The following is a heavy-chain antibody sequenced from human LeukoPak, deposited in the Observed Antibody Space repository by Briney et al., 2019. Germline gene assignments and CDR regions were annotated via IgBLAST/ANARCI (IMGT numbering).Heavy chain of an antibody. CDR1: GFTFDDYD. Sequence: GGSLRLSCAASGFTFDDYDIHWVRQAPGKGLEWVSLISGDGGSTYYADSVKGRFTISRDNSKNSLYLQMNSLRTEDTALYYCAKDIGMGSGWYFDYWGQGTLATVSS. CDR2: ISGDGGST. J-gene: IGHJ4*02. CDR3: AKDIGMGSGWYFDY. V-gene: IGHV3-43*02. D-gene: IGHD6-19*01.